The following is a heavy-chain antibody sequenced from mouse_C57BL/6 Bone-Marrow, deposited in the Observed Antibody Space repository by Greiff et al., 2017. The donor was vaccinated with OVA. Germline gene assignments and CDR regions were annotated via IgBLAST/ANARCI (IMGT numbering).Heavy chain of an antibody. V-gene: IGHV1-69*01. CDR2: IDPSDSYT. CDR3: AREGPYYYGSSSFDY. D-gene: IGHD1-1*01. Sequence: VQLQQPGAELVMPGASVKLSCKASGYTFTSYWMHWVKQRPGQGLEWIGEIDPSDSYTNYNQKFKGKSTLTVDKSSSTAYMQLSSLTSEDSAVYYCAREGPYYYGSSSFDYWGQGTTLTVSS. J-gene: IGHJ2*01. CDR1: GYTFTSYW.